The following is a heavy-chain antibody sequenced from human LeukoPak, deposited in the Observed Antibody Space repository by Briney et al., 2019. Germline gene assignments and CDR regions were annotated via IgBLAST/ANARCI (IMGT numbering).Heavy chain of an antibody. J-gene: IGHJ4*02. CDR1: GFTFSIYG. Sequence: GGSLRLSCAASGFTFSIYGMNWVRQAPGKGLEWVSSISSSSSYIYYADSLKGRFTVSRDNAKNSLFLQMHSLRAEDTAVYYCARASSRGLGQDFDYWGQGTLVTVSS. V-gene: IGHV3-21*01. D-gene: IGHD3-10*01. CDR3: ARASSRGLGQDFDY. CDR2: ISSSSSYI.